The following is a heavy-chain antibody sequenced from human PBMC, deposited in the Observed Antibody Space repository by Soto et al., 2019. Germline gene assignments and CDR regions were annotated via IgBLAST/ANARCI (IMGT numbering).Heavy chain of an antibody. J-gene: IGHJ4*02. CDR3: VRDTSDTSADY. CDR2: IWYDGSKK. V-gene: IGHV3-33*01. CDR1: KFTFSDYG. Sequence: QVQLVESGGGVVQPGRSLRLSCVVSKFTFSDYGMHWIRQAPDKGLEWLGTIWYDGSKKIYGDSVRGRVTIFRDNSKNTLYLQMNSLRVEDTAVYYCVRDTSDTSADYWGRGSLVIVSS. D-gene: IGHD3-22*01.